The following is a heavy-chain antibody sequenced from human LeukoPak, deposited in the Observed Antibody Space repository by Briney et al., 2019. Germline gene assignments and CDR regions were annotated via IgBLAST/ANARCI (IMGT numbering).Heavy chain of an antibody. CDR1: GFSFSKYK. V-gene: IGHV3-48*01. J-gene: IGHJ3*01. Sequence: GGSLRLSCAASGFSFSKYKMNWVRQAPGKGQECVSHITTSGGTAYYADSAKGRFTISRDNAKNLLYLQMNSLRAEDTAVYYCARDWPGWSAFDVWGHGTMVTVSS. D-gene: IGHD2-15*01. CDR3: ARDWPGWSAFDV. CDR2: ITTSGGTA.